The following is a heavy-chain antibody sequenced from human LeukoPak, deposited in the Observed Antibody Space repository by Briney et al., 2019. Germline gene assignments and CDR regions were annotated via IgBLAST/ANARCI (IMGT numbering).Heavy chain of an antibody. V-gene: IGHV3-30*02. CDR2: IRYDGVNN. J-gene: IGHJ4*02. CDR1: GFAFNNYG. D-gene: IGHD3-10*01. CDR3: ARDTYGSGNFYEY. Sequence: PGGSLRLSCAASGFAFNNYGMHWVRQAPGKGLEWVAFIRYDGVNNYYADSVKGRFTISRDISKNTLHLQMNSLRAVDTAVYYCARDTYGSGNFYEYWGQGTLVMVSS.